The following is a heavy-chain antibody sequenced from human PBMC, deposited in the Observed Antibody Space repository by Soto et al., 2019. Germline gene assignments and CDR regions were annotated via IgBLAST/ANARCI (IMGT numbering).Heavy chain of an antibody. CDR1: GGSISSSS. CDR2: IYNNGRT. Sequence: PSETLSLTCTVSGGSISSSSWSWIRQPPGRGLEWIGYIYNNGRTDYNPSLKSRVPISVDTSKNHFSLKLSSVNPADTAVYYCARARFCTSTSCYHYFDFWGQGTLVTVS. V-gene: IGHV4-59*01. CDR3: ARARFCTSTSCYHYFDF. D-gene: IGHD2-2*01. J-gene: IGHJ4*02.